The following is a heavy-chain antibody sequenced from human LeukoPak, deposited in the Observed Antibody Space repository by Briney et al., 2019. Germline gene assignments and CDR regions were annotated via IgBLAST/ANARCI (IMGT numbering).Heavy chain of an antibody. CDR2: IYYSGST. V-gene: IGHV4-59*01. CDR1: GGSISSYY. D-gene: IGHD6-13*01. Sequence: SETLSLTCTVSGGSISSYYWSWIRHPPGKGLEWIGYIYYSGSTNYNPSLKSRVTISVDTSKNQFSLKLSSVPAADTAVYYCARGRPARGYEAAGPKAHYYMDVWGKGTTVTVSS. CDR3: ARGRPARGYEAAGPKAHYYMDV. J-gene: IGHJ6*03.